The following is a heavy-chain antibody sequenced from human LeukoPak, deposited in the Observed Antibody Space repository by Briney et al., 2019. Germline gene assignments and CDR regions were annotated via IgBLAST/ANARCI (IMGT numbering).Heavy chain of an antibody. V-gene: IGHV3-23*01. CDR2: ISGSGGST. J-gene: IGHJ4*02. CDR3: AKGIQQLDLLNSVDY. CDR1: GFTFSSYG. Sequence: GGSLRLSCAASGFTFSSYGMSWVRQAPGKGPEWVSAISGSGGSTYYADSVKGRFTISRDNSKNTLYLQMNSLRAEDTAVYYCAKGIQQLDLLNSVDYWGQGTLVTVSS. D-gene: IGHD5-18*01.